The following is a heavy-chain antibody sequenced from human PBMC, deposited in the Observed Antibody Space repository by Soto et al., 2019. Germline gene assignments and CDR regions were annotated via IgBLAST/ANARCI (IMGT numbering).Heavy chain of an antibody. CDR1: GGSISSGGYS. D-gene: IGHD5-12*01. V-gene: IGHV4-30-2*01. J-gene: IGHJ5*02. Sequence: SETLSLTCAVSGGSISSGGYSWSWVRQPPGKGMEWIGYMYHSGSTYYNPSLKSRVTISIDRSKNQFSLKLSSVTAADTAVYYCVLLRGYSGYDLWLDPWGQGTLVTVSS. CDR3: VLLRGYSGYDLWLDP. CDR2: MYHSGST.